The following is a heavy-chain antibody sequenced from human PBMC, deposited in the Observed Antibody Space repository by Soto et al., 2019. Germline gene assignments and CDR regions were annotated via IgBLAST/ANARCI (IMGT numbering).Heavy chain of an antibody. V-gene: IGHV4-34*01. CDR1: GGSFSGYY. CDR2: INHSGST. Sequence: SETLSLTCAVYGGSFSGYYWSWIRQPPGKGLEWIGEINHSGSTNYNPSLKSRVTISVDTSKNQFSLKLSSVTAADTAVYYCARGRAPTTVVTGRGAFDIWGQGTMVTVS. D-gene: IGHD4-17*01. J-gene: IGHJ3*02. CDR3: ARGRAPTTVVTGRGAFDI.